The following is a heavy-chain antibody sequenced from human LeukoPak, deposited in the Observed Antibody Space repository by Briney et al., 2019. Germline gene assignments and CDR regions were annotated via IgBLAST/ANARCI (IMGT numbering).Heavy chain of an antibody. CDR1: GFTFDDYA. CDR3: AKDIGEAVAGNYYYYYGMDV. J-gene: IGHJ6*02. Sequence: GGSLRLSCAASGFTFDDYAMHWVRQAPGKGLEWVSGISWNSGSIGYADSVKGRFTISRDNAKNSLYLQMYSLRAEDTALYYCAKDIGEAVAGNYYYYYGMDVWGQGTTVTVSS. V-gene: IGHV3-9*01. D-gene: IGHD6-19*01. CDR2: ISWNSGSI.